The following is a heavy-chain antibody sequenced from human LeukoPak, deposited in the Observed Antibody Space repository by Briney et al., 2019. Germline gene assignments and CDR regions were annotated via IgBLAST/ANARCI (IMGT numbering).Heavy chain of an antibody. CDR3: ARGGKTTVTFGMDV. Sequence: PGGSLRLSCAASGFTFSSYSMNWVRQAPGKGLEWVSSISSSSYIYYADSVKGRFTISRDNAKNSLYLQMNSLRAEDTAVYYCARGGKTTVTFGMDVWGQGTTVTVSS. J-gene: IGHJ6*02. CDR2: ISSSSYI. D-gene: IGHD4-17*01. V-gene: IGHV3-21*01. CDR1: GFTFSSYS.